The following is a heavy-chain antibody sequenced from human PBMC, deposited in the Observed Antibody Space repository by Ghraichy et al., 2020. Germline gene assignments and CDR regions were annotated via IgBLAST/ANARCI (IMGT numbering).Heavy chain of an antibody. CDR2: IYYSGST. CDR3: ARSVRSGWYSFVYYFDY. Sequence: ESLNISCTVSGGSISSYYWSWIRQPPGKGLEWIGYIYYSGSTNYNPSLKSRVTISVDTSKNQFSLKLSSVTAADTAVYYCARSVRSGWYSFVYYFDYWGQGTLVTVSS. J-gene: IGHJ4*02. V-gene: IGHV4-59*01. CDR1: GGSISSYY. D-gene: IGHD6-19*01.